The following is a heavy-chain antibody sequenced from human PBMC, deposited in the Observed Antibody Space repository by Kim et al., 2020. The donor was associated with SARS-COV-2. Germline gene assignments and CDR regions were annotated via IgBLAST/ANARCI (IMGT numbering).Heavy chain of an antibody. Sequence: FQGRVTITADESTSTAYMELSSLRSEDTAVYYCARERKKVGTTQECAFDIWGQGTMVTVSS. J-gene: IGHJ3*02. CDR3: ARERKKVGTTQECAFDI. V-gene: IGHV1-69*01. D-gene: IGHD1-26*01.